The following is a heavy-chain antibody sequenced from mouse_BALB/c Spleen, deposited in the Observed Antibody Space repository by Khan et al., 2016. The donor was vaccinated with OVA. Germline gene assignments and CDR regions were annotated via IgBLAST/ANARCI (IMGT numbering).Heavy chain of an antibody. J-gene: IGHJ3*01. CDR2: ILPGSGRT. CDR1: GYTFRSSW. V-gene: IGHV1-9*01. Sequence: QVQLQQTGAELMKPGASVKISCKATGYTFRSSWIEWVKQRPGHGLEWIGEILPGSGRTYYNEKFKGKATFTADTSSNTAYMQLMSLTTEDSAVYYCASWGPYGHYGAYWGQGTLVTVSA. CDR3: ASWGPYGHYGAY. D-gene: IGHD2-1*01.